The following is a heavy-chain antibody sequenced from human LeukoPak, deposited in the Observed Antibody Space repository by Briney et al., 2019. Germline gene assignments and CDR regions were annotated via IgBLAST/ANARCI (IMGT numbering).Heavy chain of an antibody. CDR2: IYYSGST. CDR3: ARLRSYFPVAGTNYFDY. CDR1: GGSISSSSYY. V-gene: IGHV4-39*07. D-gene: IGHD6-19*01. J-gene: IGHJ4*02. Sequence: QPSETLSLTCTVSGGSISSSSYYWGWIRQPPGKGLEWIGSIYYSGSTYYNPSLKSRVTISVDTSKNQFSLKLSSVTAADTAVYYCARLRSYFPVAGTNYFDYWGQGTLVTVSS.